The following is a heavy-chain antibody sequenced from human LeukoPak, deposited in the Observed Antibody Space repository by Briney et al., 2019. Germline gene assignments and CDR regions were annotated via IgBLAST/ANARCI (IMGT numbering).Heavy chain of an antibody. D-gene: IGHD2-8*01. J-gene: IGHJ3*02. CDR2: INTNTGNP. V-gene: IGHV7-4-1*02. CDR1: GYTFTSYA. CDR3: ARDTVDMVYDIPSFDI. Sequence: GASVKVSCKASGYTFTSYAMNWVRQAPRQGLEWMGWINTNTGNPTYAQGFTGRFVFSLDTSVSTAYLQISSLQAEDTAVYYCARDTVDMVYDIPSFDIWGQGTMVTVSS.